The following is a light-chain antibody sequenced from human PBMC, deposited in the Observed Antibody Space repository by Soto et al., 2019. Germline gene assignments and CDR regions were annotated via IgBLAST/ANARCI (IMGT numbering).Light chain of an antibody. Sequence: EIVLTQSPGTLSLSPGERATLSCRASQSINRSYLVWYQQKPGQAPRLLIYGASSRATGIPDRFSGSGSGTDFTLTISRLEPEDSAVYYCQQYGSSLYTFGQGTKLEIK. CDR3: QQYGSSLYT. CDR2: GAS. CDR1: QSINRSY. V-gene: IGKV3-20*01. J-gene: IGKJ2*01.